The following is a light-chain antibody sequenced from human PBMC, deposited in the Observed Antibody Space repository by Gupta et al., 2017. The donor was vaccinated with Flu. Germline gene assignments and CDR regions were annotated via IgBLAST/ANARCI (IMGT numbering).Light chain of an antibody. V-gene: IGKV3-15*01. CDR2: GAS. Sequence: SPATLSVSPGERATLSCRASQSVSSNLAWYQQKPGQAPRLLIYGASTRATGIPARFSGSGSGTEFTLTISSLQSEDFAVYYWQQDNNLLTFGGGTKVEIK. CDR3: QQDNNLLT. J-gene: IGKJ4*01. CDR1: QSVSSN.